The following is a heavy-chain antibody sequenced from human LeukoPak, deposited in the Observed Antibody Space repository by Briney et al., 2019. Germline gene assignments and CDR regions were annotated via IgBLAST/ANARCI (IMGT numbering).Heavy chain of an antibody. CDR1: GFTFSSYG. V-gene: IGHV3-30*18. J-gene: IGHJ4*02. CDR3: ANIGDSSGWAIDY. D-gene: IGHD6-19*01. CDR2: ISYDGSNN. Sequence: GRSLRLSCAASGFTFSSYGMHWVRQAPGKGLERVAVISYDGSNNYYADSVTGRFTISRDNPKNTLYLQMNSLRAEDTAVYYCANIGDSSGWAIDYWGQGTLVTVSS.